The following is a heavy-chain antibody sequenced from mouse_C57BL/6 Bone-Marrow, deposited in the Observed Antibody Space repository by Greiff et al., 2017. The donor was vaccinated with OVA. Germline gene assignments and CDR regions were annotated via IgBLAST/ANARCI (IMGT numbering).Heavy chain of an antibody. CDR3: ARRGWLDY. V-gene: IGHV5-12-2*01. D-gene: IGHD2-3*01. CDR2: ISNGGGST. Sequence: EVKLVESGGGLVKPGGSLKLSCAASGFTFSSYTMSWVRQTPEKRLEWVAYISNGGGSTYYPDTVKGRFTISRDNAKNTLYLQMSRLKSEDTAMYYCARRGWLDYWGQGTTLTVSS. CDR1: GFTFSSYT. J-gene: IGHJ2*01.